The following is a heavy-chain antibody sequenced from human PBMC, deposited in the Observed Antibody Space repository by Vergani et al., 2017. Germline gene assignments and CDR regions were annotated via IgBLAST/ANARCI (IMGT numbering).Heavy chain of an antibody. Sequence: QVQLVQSGAEVKKPGASVKVSCKASGYTFTSYGISWVRQAPGQGLEWMGWISAYNGNTNSAQKLQGRVTMTTDTSTSTAYMELRGLRSDETAVYYCARRRYYGSGDIAFDIWGQGTMVTVSS. J-gene: IGHJ3*02. V-gene: IGHV1-18*01. CDR3: ARRRYYGSGDIAFDI. D-gene: IGHD3-10*01. CDR2: ISAYNGNT. CDR1: GYTFTSYG.